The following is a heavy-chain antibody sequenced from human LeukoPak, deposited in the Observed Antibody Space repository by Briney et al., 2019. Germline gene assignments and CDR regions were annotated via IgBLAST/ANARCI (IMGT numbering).Heavy chain of an antibody. V-gene: IGHV4-39*01. J-gene: IGHJ4*02. D-gene: IGHD3-22*01. CDR3: ATTIITMMSGGFDH. Sequence: SETLSLTCTVSGGSISTSSFFWGWVRQPPGKGLEWIATIYYSGSTYYNPSLKSRVNISVDTSKNQFSLTLSSVTAADTAVYYCATTIITMMSGGFDHWGQGTQVTVSA. CDR1: GGSISTSSFF. CDR2: IYYSGST.